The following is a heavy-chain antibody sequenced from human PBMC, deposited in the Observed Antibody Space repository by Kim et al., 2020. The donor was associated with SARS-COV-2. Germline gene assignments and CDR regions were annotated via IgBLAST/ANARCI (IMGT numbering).Heavy chain of an antibody. D-gene: IGHD3-3*01. Sequence: SETLSLTCTVSGGSISSGGYYWSWIRQHPGKGLEWIGYIYYSGSTYYNPSLKSRVTISVDTSKNQFSLKLSSVTAADTAVYYCARADTIFGVVIDVFDIWGQGTMVTVSS. CDR3: ARADTIFGVVIDVFDI. CDR1: GGSISSGGYY. J-gene: IGHJ3*02. V-gene: IGHV4-31*03. CDR2: IYYSGST.